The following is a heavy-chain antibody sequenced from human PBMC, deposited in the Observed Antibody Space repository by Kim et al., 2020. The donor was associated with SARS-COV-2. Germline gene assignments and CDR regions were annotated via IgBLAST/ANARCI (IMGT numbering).Heavy chain of an antibody. J-gene: IGHJ4*02. CDR2: IKQDGSEK. V-gene: IGHV3-7*01. CDR1: GFTFSSYW. D-gene: IGHD3-9*01. Sequence: GGSLRLSCAASGFTFSSYWMSWVRQAPGKGLEWVANIKQDGSEKYYVDSVKGRFTISRDNAKNSLYLQMNSLRAEDTAVYYCARARNVLRYFDWSHYFDYWGQGTLVTVSS. CDR3: ARARNVLRYFDWSHYFDY.